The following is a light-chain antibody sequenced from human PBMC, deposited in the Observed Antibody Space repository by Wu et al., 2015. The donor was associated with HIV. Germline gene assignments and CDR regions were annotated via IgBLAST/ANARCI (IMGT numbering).Light chain of an antibody. CDR3: QQRSNWPPGLT. J-gene: IGKJ4*01. Sequence: EIVLRQSPGTLSLSPGERAIFSCRASHNINNRYLAWYQQKPGQAPRLLIYDGNHKATGIPARFSGSGSGTDFTLTINTLEPEDSAVYYCQQRSNWPPGLTFGGGTKLEIK. CDR2: DGN. V-gene: IGKV3-11*01. CDR1: HNINNRY.